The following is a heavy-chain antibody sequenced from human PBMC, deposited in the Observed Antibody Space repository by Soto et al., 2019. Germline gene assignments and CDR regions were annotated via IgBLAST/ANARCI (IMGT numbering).Heavy chain of an antibody. J-gene: IGHJ6*03. CDR1: GYTFTSYG. D-gene: IGHD3-3*01. Sequence: ASVKVSCKASGYTFTSYGISWVRQAPEQGLEWMGWISAYNGNTNYAQKLQGRVTMTTDTSTSTAYMELRSLRSDDTAVYYCARGLNDFWSGSHYYYYYYMDVWGKGTTVTVSS. CDR3: ARGLNDFWSGSHYYYYYYMDV. CDR2: ISAYNGNT. V-gene: IGHV1-18*01.